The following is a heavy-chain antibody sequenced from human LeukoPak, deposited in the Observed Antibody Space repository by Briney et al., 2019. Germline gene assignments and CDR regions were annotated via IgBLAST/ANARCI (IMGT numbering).Heavy chain of an antibody. D-gene: IGHD1-1*01. J-gene: IGHJ4*02. V-gene: IGHV3-23*01. CDR3: AKLGVHSRFGTTDY. CDR2: ISGSGGST. CDR1: GFTFSSYA. Sequence: GGSLRPSCAASGFTFSSYAMSWVRQAPGKGLEWVSAISGSGGSTYYADSVKGRFTISRDNSKNTLYLQMNSLRAEDTAVYYCAKLGVHSRFGTTDYWGQGTLVTVSS.